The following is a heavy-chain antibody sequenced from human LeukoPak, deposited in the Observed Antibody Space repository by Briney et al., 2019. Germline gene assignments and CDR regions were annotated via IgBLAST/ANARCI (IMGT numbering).Heavy chain of an antibody. CDR2: IIPIFGTA. CDR1: GGTFSSYA. J-gene: IGHJ4*02. D-gene: IGHD5-12*01. V-gene: IGHV1-69*13. CDR3: ARSPRGYSGYDPLPYFDY. Sequence: SVKVSCKASGGTFSSYAISWVRQGPGQGLEWMGGIIPIFGTANYAQKFQGRVTITADESTSTAYMELSSLRSEDTAVYSCARSPRGYSGYDPLPYFDYWGQGTLVTVSS.